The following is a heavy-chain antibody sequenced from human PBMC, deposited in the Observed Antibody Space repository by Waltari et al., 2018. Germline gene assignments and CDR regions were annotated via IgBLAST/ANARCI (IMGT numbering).Heavy chain of an antibody. Sequence: QVQLVQSGAEVKKPGSSVKVSCKASGGTFSSYAISWVRQAPGQGLEWMGRIIPIFGTANYAQKFQGRVTITADKSTSTAYMELSSLRSEDTAVYYCARGLRYCSGGSCYSGGWFDPWGQGTLVTVSS. CDR3: ARGLRYCSGGSCYSGGWFDP. V-gene: IGHV1-69*08. CDR2: IIPIFGTA. D-gene: IGHD2-15*01. CDR1: GGTFSSYA. J-gene: IGHJ5*02.